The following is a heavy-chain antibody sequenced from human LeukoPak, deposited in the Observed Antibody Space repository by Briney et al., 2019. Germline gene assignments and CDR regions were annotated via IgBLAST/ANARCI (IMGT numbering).Heavy chain of an antibody. CDR3: ARVGVDDYGAY. D-gene: IGHD3-3*01. V-gene: IGHV1-2*06. CDR2: INPNSGGT. CDR1: GYTFTGYY. J-gene: IGHJ4*02. Sequence: ASVKVSCKASGYTFTGYYMHWVRHAPGQGLEWMGRINPNSGGTNYAQKFQGSVTMTRDTSISTAYMELSRLRSDDTAVYYCARVGVDDYGAYWGQGTLATVPS.